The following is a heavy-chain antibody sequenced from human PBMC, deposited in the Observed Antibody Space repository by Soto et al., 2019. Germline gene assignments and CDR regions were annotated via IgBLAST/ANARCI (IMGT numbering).Heavy chain of an antibody. Sequence: GASVKVSCKASGYTFTGYYMHWVRQAPGQGLEWMGWINPNSGGTNYAQKFQGRVTMTRDTSISTSYMELSRLRSDDTALYYCARARLREVVVIKGNWFDLWGQGTLVTVSS. J-gene: IGHJ5*02. CDR3: ARARLREVVVIKGNWFDL. CDR1: GYTFTGYY. CDR2: INPNSGGT. V-gene: IGHV1-2*02. D-gene: IGHD3-22*01.